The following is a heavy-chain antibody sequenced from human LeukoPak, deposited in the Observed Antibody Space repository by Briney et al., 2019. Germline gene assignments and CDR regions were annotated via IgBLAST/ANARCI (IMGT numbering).Heavy chain of an antibody. V-gene: IGHV3-15*01. CDR3: TTGGSVITVTRSYDF. D-gene: IGHD4-17*01. J-gene: IGHJ4*02. CDR2: IKSKADGETT. CDR1: GFTFTNYA. Sequence: GGSLRLSCAASGFTFTNYAMTWVRQAPGKGLEWVGRIKSKADGETTDYAAPVQGRFIVSRDDSTATLYLQMNSLQTEDTAVYYCTTGGSVITVTRSYDFWGQGTLVTVSS.